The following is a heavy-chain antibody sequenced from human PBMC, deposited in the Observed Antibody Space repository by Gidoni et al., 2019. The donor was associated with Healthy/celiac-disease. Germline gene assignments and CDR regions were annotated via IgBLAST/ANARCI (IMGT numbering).Heavy chain of an antibody. J-gene: IGHJ4*02. V-gene: IGHV1-69*01. CDR1: GGTFSSYA. D-gene: IGHD6-13*01. CDR2: IIPIFGTA. Sequence: QVQLVQSGAEVKQPGSSVKVSCKASGGTFSSYAINWVRQAPGQGLEWMGGIIPIFGTANDAQTFQGRVTITADESTSTAYMELSSLRSEDTAVYYCARGGSSSWYLDHFDYWGQGTLVTVSS. CDR3: ARGGSSSWYLDHFDY.